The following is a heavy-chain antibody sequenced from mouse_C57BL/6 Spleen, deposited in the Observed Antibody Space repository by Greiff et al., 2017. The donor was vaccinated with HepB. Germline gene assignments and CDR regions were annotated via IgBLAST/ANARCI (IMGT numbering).Heavy chain of an antibody. D-gene: IGHD1-1*01. CDR3: AREGVYYGSSYGYFDV. Sequence: VQLKESGPGLVKPSQSLSLTCSVTGYSITSGYYWNWIRQFPGNKLEWMGYISYDGSNNYNPSLKNRISITRDTSKNQFFLKLNSVTTEDTATYYCAREGVYYGSSYGYFDVWGTGTTVTVSS. V-gene: IGHV3-6*01. J-gene: IGHJ1*03. CDR1: GYSITSGYY. CDR2: ISYDGSN.